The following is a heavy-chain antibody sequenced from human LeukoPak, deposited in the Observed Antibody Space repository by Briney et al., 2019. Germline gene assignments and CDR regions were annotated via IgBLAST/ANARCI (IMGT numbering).Heavy chain of an antibody. CDR3: ARGKVAVAAGFDY. J-gene: IGHJ4*02. CDR1: GGSISSGSYY. D-gene: IGHD6-19*01. Sequence: PSETLSLTCTVSGGSISSGSYYWSWIRQPAGKGREGIGRIYTSRSTNYNPSLKSRVTISVDTSKNQFSLKLSSVTAADTAVYYCARGKVAVAAGFDYWGQGTLVTISS. V-gene: IGHV4-61*02. CDR2: IYTSRST.